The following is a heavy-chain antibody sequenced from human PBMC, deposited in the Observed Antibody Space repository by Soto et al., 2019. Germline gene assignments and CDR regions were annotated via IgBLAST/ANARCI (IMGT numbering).Heavy chain of an antibody. V-gene: IGHV3-21*01. Sequence: GGSLRLSCAASGFTLSSYTMNWVRQAPGKGLEWVSSISSSSSYADSVKGRFTISRDNAKSSLYLQMNSLRAEDTAVYYCARGHYGMDVWGQGTTVTVSS. CDR2: ISSSSS. J-gene: IGHJ6*02. CDR1: GFTLSSYT. CDR3: ARGHYGMDV.